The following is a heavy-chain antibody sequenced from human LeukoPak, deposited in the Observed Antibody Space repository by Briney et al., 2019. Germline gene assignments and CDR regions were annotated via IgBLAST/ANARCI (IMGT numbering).Heavy chain of an antibody. V-gene: IGHV3-23*01. Sequence: GGSLRLSCAASGFTFSSYAMSWVRQAPGKGLEWVSAISGSGGSTYYADSVKGRFTISRDNSKNTLYLQMNSLRAEDTAVYYCARGGVTMVRGVIIYFDYWGQGTLVTVSS. CDR2: ISGSGGST. CDR1: GFTFSSYA. D-gene: IGHD3-10*01. CDR3: ARGGVTMVRGVIIYFDY. J-gene: IGHJ4*02.